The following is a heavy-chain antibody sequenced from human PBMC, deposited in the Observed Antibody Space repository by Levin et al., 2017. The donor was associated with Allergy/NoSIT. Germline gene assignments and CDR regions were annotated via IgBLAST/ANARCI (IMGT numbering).Heavy chain of an antibody. CDR3: AKLGGSGSYKHKGPWIRHRGYGMDV. Sequence: GESLKISCAASGFTFSSYAMSWVRQAPGKGLEWVSAISGSGGSTYYADSVKGRFTISRDNSKNTLYLQMNSLRAEDTAVYYCAKLGGSGSYKHKGPWIRHRGYGMDVWGQGTTVTVSS. V-gene: IGHV3-23*01. CDR2: ISGSGGST. J-gene: IGHJ6*02. D-gene: IGHD3-10*01. CDR1: GFTFSSYA.